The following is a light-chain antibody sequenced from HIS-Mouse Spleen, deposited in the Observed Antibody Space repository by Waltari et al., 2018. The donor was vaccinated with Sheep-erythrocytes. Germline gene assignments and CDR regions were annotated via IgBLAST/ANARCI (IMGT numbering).Light chain of an antibody. V-gene: IGLV3-1*01. CDR2: QDS. Sequence: SYELTQPPSVSVSPGQTASITCSGDKLGDKYACWYQKKPGQSPVLVIYQDSKRPSGIPGPFSGPNPGNTATLTIGGTQALDEADYYCQAWDSSTAWVFGGGTKLTVL. CDR1: KLGDKY. CDR3: QAWDSSTAWV. J-gene: IGLJ3*02.